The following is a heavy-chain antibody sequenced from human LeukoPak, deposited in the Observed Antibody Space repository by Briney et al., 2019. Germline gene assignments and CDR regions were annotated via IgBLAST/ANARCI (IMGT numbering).Heavy chain of an antibody. CDR2: IKQDGSEK. CDR3: ARDPPVLRYFDWFPTDAFDI. V-gene: IGHV3-7*01. CDR1: GFTFSSYW. Sequence: PGGSLRLSCAASGFTFSSYWMSWVRQAPGKGLEWVANIKQDGSEKYYVDSVKGRFTISRDNAKNSLYLQMNSLRAEDTAVYYCARDPPVLRYFDWFPTDAFDIWGQGTMVTVSS. J-gene: IGHJ3*02. D-gene: IGHD3-9*01.